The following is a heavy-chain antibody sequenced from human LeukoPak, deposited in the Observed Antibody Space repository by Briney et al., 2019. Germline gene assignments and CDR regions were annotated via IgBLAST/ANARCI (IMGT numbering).Heavy chain of an antibody. Sequence: GGSLRLSCAASGFTVSSNYMSWVRQAPGKGLGWVSIIYSGGSTYYADSVKGRFTISRDNSKNTLYLQMNSLRAEDTAVYYCARDISSGYYDAFDIWGQGTMVTVSS. CDR1: GFTVSSNY. V-gene: IGHV3-66*01. CDR3: ARDISSGYYDAFDI. CDR2: IYSGGST. D-gene: IGHD3-22*01. J-gene: IGHJ3*02.